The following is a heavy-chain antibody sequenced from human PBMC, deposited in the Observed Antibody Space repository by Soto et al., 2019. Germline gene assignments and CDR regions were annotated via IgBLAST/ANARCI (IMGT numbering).Heavy chain of an antibody. CDR1: GFTFSSYG. CDR3: ASNSYGYTFYDY. J-gene: IGHJ4*02. D-gene: IGHD5-18*01. Sequence: GGSLRLSCAASGFTFSSYGMHWVRQAPGKGLEWVAVIWYDGSNKYYADSVKGRFTISRDNSKNTLYLQMNSLRAEDTAVYYCASNSYGYTFYDYWGQGTLVTXSS. CDR2: IWYDGSNK. V-gene: IGHV3-33*01.